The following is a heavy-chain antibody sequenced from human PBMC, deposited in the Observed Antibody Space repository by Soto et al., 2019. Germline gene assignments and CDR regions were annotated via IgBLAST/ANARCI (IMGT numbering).Heavy chain of an antibody. V-gene: IGHV5-10-1*01. CDR1: GYSFTSYW. D-gene: IGHD3-10*01. J-gene: IGHJ6*02. CDR2: IDPSDSYT. CDR3: ARSNAVGLLWLGELSHSSAMDV. Sequence: GASLKISCKGSGYSFTSYWISLVRQMPGKGLEWMGRIDPSDSYTNYSPSFQGHVTISADKSISTAYLQWSSLQASDTAMYYCARSNAVGLLWLGELSHSSAMDVWGQGTTVT.